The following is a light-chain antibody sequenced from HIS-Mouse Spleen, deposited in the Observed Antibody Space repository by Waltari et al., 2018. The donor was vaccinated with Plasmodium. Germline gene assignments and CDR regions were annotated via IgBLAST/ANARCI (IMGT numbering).Light chain of an antibody. Sequence: DVVMTQSPLSLPVTLGQPASISCRSSQSLVYSDGNTSLNWFQQRPGQSPRRLIYKVSNRDSGVPDRFSGSGSGTDFTLKISRVEAEDVGVYYCMQGTQMYTFGQGTKLEIK. CDR2: KVS. CDR3: MQGTQMYT. J-gene: IGKJ2*01. CDR1: QSLVYSDGNTS. V-gene: IGKV2-30*01.